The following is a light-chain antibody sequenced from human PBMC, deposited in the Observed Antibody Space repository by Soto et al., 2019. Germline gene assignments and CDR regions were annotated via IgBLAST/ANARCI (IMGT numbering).Light chain of an antibody. J-gene: IGKJ1*01. Sequence: DIQMTQSPSSLSASVGDRVTITCRASQTISTFLNWYQQKPGKAPKLLIYTTSSLQSGVPSRFSVSGSGTDFTLTISSLQSDDFGTYYCHRSYSSPPTFGQWTKVEV. CDR2: TTS. CDR1: QTISTF. V-gene: IGKV1-39*01. CDR3: HRSYSSPPT.